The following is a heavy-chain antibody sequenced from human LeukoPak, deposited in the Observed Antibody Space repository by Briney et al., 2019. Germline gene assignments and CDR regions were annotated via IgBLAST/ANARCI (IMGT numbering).Heavy chain of an antibody. J-gene: IGHJ4*02. CDR3: ARVNGYIDSPDY. Sequence: GGSLRLSCAASGFTFSIYAMSWVRQAPGKGLDWVSSITGSGGSTYYADSVKGRFTISRDNSKNTLYLQMNSLRAEDTAVYYCARVNGYIDSPDYWGQGTLVTVSS. CDR2: ITGSGGST. CDR1: GFTFSIYA. D-gene: IGHD5-24*01. V-gene: IGHV3-23*01.